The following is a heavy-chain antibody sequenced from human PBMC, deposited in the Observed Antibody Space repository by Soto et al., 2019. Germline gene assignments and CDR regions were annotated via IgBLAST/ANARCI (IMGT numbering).Heavy chain of an antibody. V-gene: IGHV3-30*18. CDR3: AKAGMEPQVDY. CDR2: ISYDGSNK. J-gene: IGHJ4*02. D-gene: IGHD1-1*01. CDR1: GFTFSSYG. Sequence: GGSLRLSCAASGFTFSSYGMHRVRQAPGKGLEWVAVISYDGSNKYYADSVKGRFTISRDNSKNALYLQMNSLRAEDTAVYYCAKAGMEPQVDYWGQGTLVTVSS.